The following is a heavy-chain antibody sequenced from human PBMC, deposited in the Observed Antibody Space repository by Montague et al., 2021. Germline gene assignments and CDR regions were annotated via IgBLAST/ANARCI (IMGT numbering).Heavy chain of an antibody. J-gene: IGHJ6*02. CDR2: IYYSRRN. CDR3: AVTNPYYYYGMDV. D-gene: IGHD1-14*01. CDR1: GAYISNYN. V-gene: IGHV4-59*01. Sequence: SETLSLTCTVSGAYISNYNWFWIRQPPGKGLEWIGYIYYSRRNNYNPSFKSRVTISVDTSKNQFSLKLSSVTAADTAFYYCAVTNPYYYYGMDVWGQGTAVTVSS.